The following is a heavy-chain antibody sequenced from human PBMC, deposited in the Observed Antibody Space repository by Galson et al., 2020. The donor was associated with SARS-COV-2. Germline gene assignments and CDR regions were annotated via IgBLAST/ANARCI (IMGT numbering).Heavy chain of an antibody. CDR2: ISSSSSYI. D-gene: IGHD1-7*01. CDR1: GLTFSTYS. V-gene: IGHV3-21*01. CDR3: ARDRGITGTRSVDY. J-gene: IGHJ4*02. Sequence: TGGSLRLSCAASGLTFSTYSMNWVRQAPGKGLEWVSFISSSSSYIYYADSVKGRFTISRDNAKNSLYLQMNSLRAEDTAVYYCARDRGITGTRSVDYWGQGTLVTVSS.